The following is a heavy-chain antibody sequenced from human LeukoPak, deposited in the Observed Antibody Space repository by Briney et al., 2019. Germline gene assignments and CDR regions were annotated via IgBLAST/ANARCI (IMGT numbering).Heavy chain of an antibody. Sequence: ASVKVSCKVSGYTLTEVSMHWVRQAPGKGLEWMGGFDPEDGETIYAQKFQGRVTMTEDTSTDTAYMELSTLRSECTAVDYCATIYDREGNFDYWGQGTLVTVSS. CDR1: GYTLTEVS. D-gene: IGHD3-22*01. J-gene: IGHJ4*02. CDR2: FDPEDGET. CDR3: ATIYDREGNFDY. V-gene: IGHV1-24*01.